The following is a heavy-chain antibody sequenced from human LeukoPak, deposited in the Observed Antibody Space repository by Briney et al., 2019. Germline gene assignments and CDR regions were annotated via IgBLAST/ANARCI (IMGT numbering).Heavy chain of an antibody. Sequence: SETLSLTRTVSGASISSYSWSWIRQPAGKGLEWIGRIYSSGSTNYNPSLKSRVTMSADTSKNHFSLRLSSVTAADTAVYYCARDPAPYAFDIWGQGTMVTVSS. V-gene: IGHV4-4*07. J-gene: IGHJ3*02. CDR1: GASISSYS. CDR3: ARDPAPYAFDI. CDR2: IYSSGST.